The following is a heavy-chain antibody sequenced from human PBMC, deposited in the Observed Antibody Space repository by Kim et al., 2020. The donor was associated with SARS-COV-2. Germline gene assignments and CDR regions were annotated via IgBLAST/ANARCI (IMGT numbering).Heavy chain of an antibody. CDR1: GFTFSSYA. V-gene: IGHV3-30*04. CDR3: ARARGGGYGDGDY. D-gene: IGHD5-12*01. CDR2: ISYDGNNK. J-gene: IGHJ4*02. Sequence: GGSLRLSCAASGFTFSSYAMHWVRQAPGKGLEWVAIISYDGNNKYYVDSVKGRFTISRDNSKNTLYLQMNSLRAEDTAVYYCARARGGGYGDGDYWGQGTLGTVSS.